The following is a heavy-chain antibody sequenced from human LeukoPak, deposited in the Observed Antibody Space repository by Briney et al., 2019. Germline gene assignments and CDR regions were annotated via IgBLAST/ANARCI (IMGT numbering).Heavy chain of an antibody. CDR3: ARFPSDDGSGYYFFDY. CDR1: GGSFSGYY. D-gene: IGHD3-22*01. CDR2: INHSGST. V-gene: IGHV4-34*01. Sequence: SETLSLTCAVYGGSFSGYYWSWIRQPPGKGLEWLGEINHSGSTNYNPSLKSRVTISVDTSKNQFSLKLSSVTAADTAVYYCARFPSDDGSGYYFFDYWGQGTLVTVSS. J-gene: IGHJ4*02.